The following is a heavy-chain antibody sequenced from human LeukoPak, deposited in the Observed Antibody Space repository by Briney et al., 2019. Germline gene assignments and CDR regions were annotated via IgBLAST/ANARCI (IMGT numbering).Heavy chain of an antibody. CDR3: ARDSGYGGYY. V-gene: IGHV3-64*01. CDR2: ISTNGGST. CDR1: GLTFSSYA. Sequence: GGSLRLSCAASGLTFSSYAMHWVRQAPGKGLEYVSAISTNGGSTYYANSVKGRFTISRDNSKNTLYLQMGSLRAEDMAVYYCARDSGYGGYYWGQGTLVTVSS. J-gene: IGHJ4*02. D-gene: IGHD5-12*01.